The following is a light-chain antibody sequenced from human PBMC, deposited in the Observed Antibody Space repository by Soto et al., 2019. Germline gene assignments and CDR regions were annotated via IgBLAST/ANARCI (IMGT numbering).Light chain of an antibody. CDR1: QSVSSN. CDR2: GAS. Sequence: EIVMTQSPATLSVSPGERATLSCRASQSVSSNVIWFQQKPGQAPRLLLFGASTSATGIPGRFSGSESGTEFTLAIRSLQSEDFAVYYGHQYKLWPRTFGTGTKVDIK. CDR3: HQYKLWPRT. V-gene: IGKV3-15*01. J-gene: IGKJ3*01.